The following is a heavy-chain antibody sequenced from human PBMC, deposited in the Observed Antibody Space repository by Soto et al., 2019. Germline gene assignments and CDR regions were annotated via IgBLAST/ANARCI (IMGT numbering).Heavy chain of an antibody. Sequence: ASVKVSCKASGYTFTSYYMHWVRQAPGQGLEWMGIINPSGGSTSYAQKFQGRVTMTRDTSTSTVYMELSSLRSEDTAVYYCARDGDDNEAVAGLFDYWGQGTLVTVS. CDR3: ARDGDDNEAVAGLFDY. V-gene: IGHV1-46*01. CDR1: GYTFTSYY. CDR2: INPSGGST. D-gene: IGHD6-19*01. J-gene: IGHJ4*02.